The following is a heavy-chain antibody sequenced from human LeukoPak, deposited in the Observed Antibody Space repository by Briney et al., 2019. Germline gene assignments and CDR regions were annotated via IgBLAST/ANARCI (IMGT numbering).Heavy chain of an antibody. D-gene: IGHD3-16*02. J-gene: IGHJ4*02. CDR3: ARDFVGLRLGELSTDY. CDR2: IYSSGTT. Sequence: SETLSLTCTVSGGSITSYYWSWLRQPAGKGLEWIGRIYSSGTTNYNPSLKSRVTMSIDTTQFSLKLSSVTAADTAVYYCARDFVGLRLGELSTDYWGQGTLVTVSS. CDR1: GGSITSYY. V-gene: IGHV4-4*07.